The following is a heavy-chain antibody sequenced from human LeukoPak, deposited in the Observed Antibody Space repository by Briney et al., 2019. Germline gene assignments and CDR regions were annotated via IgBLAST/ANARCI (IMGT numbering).Heavy chain of an antibody. Sequence: GGSLRLSCAASGFTFSSYAMHWVRQAPGKGLEWVSYISSSGTTIYFADSVKGRFTISRDNAKNSLYLQMNSLRDEDTAVYYCARAIYDSSGFGDYWGQGTLVTVSS. CDR2: ISSSGTTI. V-gene: IGHV3-48*02. J-gene: IGHJ4*02. CDR1: GFTFSSYA. CDR3: ARAIYDSSGFGDY. D-gene: IGHD3-22*01.